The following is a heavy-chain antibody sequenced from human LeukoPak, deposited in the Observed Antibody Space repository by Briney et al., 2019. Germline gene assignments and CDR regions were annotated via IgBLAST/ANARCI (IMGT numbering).Heavy chain of an antibody. CDR2: ISWNSVAI. D-gene: IGHD3-10*01. J-gene: IGHJ4*02. V-gene: IGHV3-9*01. Sequence: GGSLRLSCAASGFTFDDYAMHWVRQAPGKGLVWVSSISWNSVAIGYADSVRGRFTISRDNAKNSLYLQMNSLRAQDTALYYCAKDRLSGVRGALDSWGQGTLVTVSS. CDR1: GFTFDDYA. CDR3: AKDRLSGVRGALDS.